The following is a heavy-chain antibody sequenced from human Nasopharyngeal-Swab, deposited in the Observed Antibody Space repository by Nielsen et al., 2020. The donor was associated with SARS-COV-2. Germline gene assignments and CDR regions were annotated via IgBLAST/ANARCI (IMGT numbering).Heavy chain of an antibody. CDR2: INTNTGNP. Sequence: WVRQAPRQGLERMGWINTNTGNPTYAQGFTGRFVFSLDISVSTAYLQIRSLKAEDTAVYYCARDHRTTIFGVVIIQVFYVMDVWGQGTTVTVSS. V-gene: IGHV7-4-1*02. CDR3: ARDHRTTIFGVVIIQVFYVMDV. D-gene: IGHD3-3*01. J-gene: IGHJ6*02.